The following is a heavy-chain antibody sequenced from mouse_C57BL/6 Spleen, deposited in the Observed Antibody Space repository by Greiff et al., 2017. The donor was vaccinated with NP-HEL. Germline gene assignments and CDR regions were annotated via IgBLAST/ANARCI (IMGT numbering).Heavy chain of an antibody. Sequence: QVQLQQPGAELVRPGSSVKLSCKASGYTFTSYWMDWVKQRPGQGLEWIGNIYPSDSETHYNQKFKGKATLTVDKSSSTAYMQLSSLTSEDSAVYYCASNYYGSTLDYWGQGTTLTVSS. CDR3: ASNYYGSTLDY. J-gene: IGHJ2*01. D-gene: IGHD1-1*01. CDR2: IYPSDSET. CDR1: GYTFTSYW. V-gene: IGHV1-61*01.